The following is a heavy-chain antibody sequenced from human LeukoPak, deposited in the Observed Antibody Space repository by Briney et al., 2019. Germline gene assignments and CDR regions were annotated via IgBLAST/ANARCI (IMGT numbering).Heavy chain of an antibody. D-gene: IGHD6-13*01. J-gene: IGHJ3*02. Sequence: GGSLRLSFAASGFTFSSYAMSWVRQAPGKGLEWVSAISGSGGSTYYADSVKGRFAISRDNAKNSLYLQMNSLRAEDTAIYYCARDNLAAAGDDNFDIWGQGTMVTVSS. V-gene: IGHV3-23*01. CDR2: ISGSGGST. CDR3: ARDNLAAAGDDNFDI. CDR1: GFTFSSYA.